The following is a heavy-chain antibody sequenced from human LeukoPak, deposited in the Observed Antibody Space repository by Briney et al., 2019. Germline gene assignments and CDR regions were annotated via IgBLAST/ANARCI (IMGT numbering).Heavy chain of an antibody. D-gene: IGHD3-10*01. Sequence: GGSLRLSCAASGFTFSSYSMNWVRQAPGKGLEWVSSISSSSSYIYYADSVKGRFTISRDNAKNSLYLQMNSLRAEDTAVYYCARANYYGSGTTFDFDYWGQGTLVTVSS. CDR2: ISSSSSYI. J-gene: IGHJ4*02. V-gene: IGHV3-21*01. CDR3: ARANYYGSGTTFDFDY. CDR1: GFTFSSYS.